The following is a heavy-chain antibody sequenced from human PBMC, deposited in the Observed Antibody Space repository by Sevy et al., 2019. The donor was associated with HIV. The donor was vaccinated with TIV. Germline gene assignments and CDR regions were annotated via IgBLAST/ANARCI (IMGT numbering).Heavy chain of an antibody. D-gene: IGHD1-1*01. J-gene: IGHJ5*01. CDR1: GFTFRSFS. CDR2: IWYDGRTK. CDR3: ARDSARVIVPTAGFDS. V-gene: IGHV3-33*01. Sequence: RGSLRLSYSASGFTFRSFSMHWVRQAPGKGLEWVAAIWYDGRTKQYADSVKGRFTISRDNSKNMLNLEMNSLRAEDTALYFCARDSARVIVPTAGFDSWGQGTVVTVSS.